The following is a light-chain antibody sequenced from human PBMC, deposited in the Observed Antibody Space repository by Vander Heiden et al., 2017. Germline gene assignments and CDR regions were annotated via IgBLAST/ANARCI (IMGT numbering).Light chain of an antibody. CDR3: SSYADTAKVV. Sequence: QSDLTQPPATSGSPGQSVTISCTGTSSDVGSYNSVAWYQPYPGKAPTLLIYDVTKRPSGVPGRVSGAKSGNTASLTVSGLQAEDEADYSCSSYADTAKVVFGGGTKLTVL. V-gene: IGLV2-8*01. CDR2: DVT. CDR1: SSDVGSYNS. J-gene: IGLJ2*01.